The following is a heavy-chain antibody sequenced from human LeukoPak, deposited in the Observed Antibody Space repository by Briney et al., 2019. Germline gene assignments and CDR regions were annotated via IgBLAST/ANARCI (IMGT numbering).Heavy chain of an antibody. V-gene: IGHV7-4-1*02. CDR3: AREGDCSDGSCYGGNWFDP. CDR1: GYIFTNYA. CDR2: INTNTGNP. D-gene: IGHD2-15*01. J-gene: IGHJ5*02. Sequence: ASVKVSCKASGYIFTNYALRWVRQAPGQGLEYMGWINTNTGNPTYAQGFTGRFLFSLDTSVSTAYLQISSLKAEDTAVYYCAREGDCSDGSCYGGNWFDPWGQGTLVTVSS.